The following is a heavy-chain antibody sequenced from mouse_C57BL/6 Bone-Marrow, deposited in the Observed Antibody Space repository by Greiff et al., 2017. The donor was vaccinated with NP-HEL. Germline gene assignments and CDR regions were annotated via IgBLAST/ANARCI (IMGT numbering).Heavy chain of an antibody. D-gene: IGHD1-1*01. CDR2: IDPSDSYT. CDR1: GYTFTSYW. J-gene: IGHJ4*01. CDR3: ARDGSSYYYAMDY. V-gene: IGHV1-69*01. Sequence: QVQLQQPGAELVMPGASVKLSCKASGYTFTSYWMHWVKQRPGQGLEWIGEIDPSDSYTNYNQKFKGKSTLTVDKSSSTAYMQLSSLTSADSAVYYCARDGSSYYYAMDYWGQGTSVTVSS.